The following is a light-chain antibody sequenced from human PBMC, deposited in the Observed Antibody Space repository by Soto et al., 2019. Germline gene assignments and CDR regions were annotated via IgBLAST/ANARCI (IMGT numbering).Light chain of an antibody. Sequence: DIGIPQSTTPLSVSPGERAPFSSRASQSVSSYLAWYQQIPGQAPRLLIYGASSRATGIPDRFSGSGSGTDFTLTISRLEPADIAVYYCQQYGSSLWTFGQGTKVDIK. CDR1: QSVSSY. V-gene: IGKV3-20*01. CDR2: GAS. CDR3: QQYGSSLWT. J-gene: IGKJ1*01.